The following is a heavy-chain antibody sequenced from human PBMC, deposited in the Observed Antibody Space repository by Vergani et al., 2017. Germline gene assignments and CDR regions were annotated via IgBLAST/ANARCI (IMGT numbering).Heavy chain of an antibody. V-gene: IGHV3-7*03. Sequence: EVQLVESGGGLVQPGGSLRLSCAASGFTFSSYWMSWVRQAPGKGLEWVANIKQDGSEKYYVDSVKGRFTISRDNAKNSLYLQMNSLRAEDTAVYYCAKSLSGYSYSWYDAFDIWGQGTMVTVSS. J-gene: IGHJ3*02. D-gene: IGHD5-18*01. CDR2: IKQDGSEK. CDR3: AKSLSGYSYSWYDAFDI. CDR1: GFTFSSYW.